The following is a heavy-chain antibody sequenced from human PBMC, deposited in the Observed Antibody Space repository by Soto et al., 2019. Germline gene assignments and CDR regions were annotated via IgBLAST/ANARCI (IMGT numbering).Heavy chain of an antibody. CDR1: GFTFSSYA. CDR3: ARSVITFGGVIAIREDYVDY. J-gene: IGHJ4*02. D-gene: IGHD3-16*02. Sequence: EVQLVESGGGLVQPGGSLRLSCAASGFTFSSYAMHWVRQAPGKGLEYVSAISSNGGSTYYANSVKGRFTISRDNSKNTLYLQMGSLRAEDMAVYYCARSVITFGGVIAIREDYVDYWGQGTLVTVSS. CDR2: ISSNGGST. V-gene: IGHV3-64*01.